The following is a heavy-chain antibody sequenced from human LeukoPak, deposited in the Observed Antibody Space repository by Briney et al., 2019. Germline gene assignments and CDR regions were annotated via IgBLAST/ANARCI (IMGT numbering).Heavy chain of an antibody. CDR2: ITSTSSSI. V-gene: IGHV3-48*04. Sequence: PGASLRLSCAASGFTFSGSTMNWVRQAPGKGLEWVSYITSTSSSIYYADSVKGRFTISRDNAKNSLYLQMNSLRAEDTAVYYCARGRTDAGYWGQGTLVTVSS. J-gene: IGHJ4*02. D-gene: IGHD6-13*01. CDR1: GFTFSGST. CDR3: ARGRTDAGY.